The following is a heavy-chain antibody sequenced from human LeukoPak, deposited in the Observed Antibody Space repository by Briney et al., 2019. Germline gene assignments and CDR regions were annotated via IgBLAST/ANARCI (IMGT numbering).Heavy chain of an antibody. CDR2: IGTAGDT. D-gene: IGHD4-17*01. Sequence: PGGSLRLSCAASGFAFSSYDMHWVRQATGKGLEWVSAIGTAGDTYYPGSVKGRFTISRENAKNSLYLQMNSLRAGDTAVYYCARAGDYGDYVRYFDLWGRGTLVTVSS. CDR1: GFAFSSYD. V-gene: IGHV3-13*01. J-gene: IGHJ2*01. CDR3: ARAGDYGDYVRYFDL.